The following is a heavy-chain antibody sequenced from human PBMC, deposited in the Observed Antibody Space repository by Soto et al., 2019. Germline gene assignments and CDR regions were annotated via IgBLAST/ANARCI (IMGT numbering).Heavy chain of an antibody. CDR3: ARRNAANQADC. J-gene: IGHJ4*02. V-gene: IGHV2-5*02. CDR2: IYWDDDK. CDR1: GFSLSTNGMG. Sequence: QITLRESGPTLVKPTQTLTLTCTFSGFSLSTNGMGVGWIRQPPGKALEWLALIYWDDDKRYSPSLKTRLTVAKDTSKTQVVSTMNNIDTVDTATYCCARRNAANQADCWGQGTLDTVAS. D-gene: IGHD6-13*01.